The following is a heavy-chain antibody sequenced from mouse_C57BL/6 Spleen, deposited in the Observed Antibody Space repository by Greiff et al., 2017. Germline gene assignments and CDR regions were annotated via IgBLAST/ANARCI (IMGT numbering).Heavy chain of an antibody. CDR2: INPYNGGT. CDR1: GYTFTDYY. CDR3: AREGSKGGFAY. J-gene: IGHJ3*01. Sequence: VQLQQSGPVLVKPGASVKMSCKASGYTFTDYYMNWVKQSHGKSLEWIGVINPYNGGTSYNQKFKGKATLTVDKSSSTAYMELNSLTSEDSAVYYCAREGSKGGFAYWGQGTLVTVSA. D-gene: IGHD2-5*01. V-gene: IGHV1-19*01.